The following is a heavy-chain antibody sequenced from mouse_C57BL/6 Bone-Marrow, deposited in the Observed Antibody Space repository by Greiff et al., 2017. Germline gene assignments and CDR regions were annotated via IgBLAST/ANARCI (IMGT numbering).Heavy chain of an antibody. CDR2: IDPSDSYT. J-gene: IGHJ3*01. CDR3: ASLLY. CDR1: GYTFTSYW. V-gene: IGHV1-50*01. Sequence: QVQLQQPGAELVKPGASVKLSCKASGYTFTSYWMQWVKQRPGQGLEWIGEIDPSDSYTNYNQKFKGKATLTVDKSSSTAYMQLSSLTSEDSAVYYCASLLYWGQGTLVTVSA.